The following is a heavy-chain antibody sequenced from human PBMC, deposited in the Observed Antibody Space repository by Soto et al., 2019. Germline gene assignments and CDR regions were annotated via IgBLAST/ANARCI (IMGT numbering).Heavy chain of an antibody. J-gene: IGHJ4*02. D-gene: IGHD3-3*01. CDR3: AHRVLRTVFGLVTTTAIYFDF. CDR2: IYWDDDK. Sequence: QITLNESGPTQVKPRQTLTLTCTFSGFSLTTSGVGVGWIRQSPGKAPEWLALIYWDDDKRYSPCLKSRLTITKDTSQHQVVLTMADLDPADTATYYCAHRVLRTVFGLVTTTAIYFDFWGQGTPVAVSS. V-gene: IGHV2-5*02. CDR1: GFSLTTSGVG.